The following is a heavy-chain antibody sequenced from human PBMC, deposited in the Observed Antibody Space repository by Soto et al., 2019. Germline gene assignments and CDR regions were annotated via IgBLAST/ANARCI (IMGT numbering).Heavy chain of an antibody. CDR1: GSTFSSYA. D-gene: IGHD4-17*01. CDR3: AKDRVDYGDYRGLDY. CDR2: ISGSGTNR. V-gene: IGHV3-23*01. Sequence: EVQLLESGGGLVQPGGSLRLSCAASGSTFSSYAMTWVRQAPGKGLEWVSAISGSGTNRYYADSVKGRFTISRDNSKNTLYLRMNSLRAEDTAVYYCAKDRVDYGDYRGLDYWGQGTLVTVSS. J-gene: IGHJ4*02.